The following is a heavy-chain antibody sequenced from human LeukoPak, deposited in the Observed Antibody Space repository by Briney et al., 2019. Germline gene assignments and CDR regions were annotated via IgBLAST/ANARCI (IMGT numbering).Heavy chain of an antibody. V-gene: IGHV3-23*01. CDR3: AKDENPQIVVTIGY. J-gene: IGHJ4*02. D-gene: IGHD3-3*01. CDR1: GFTFSSYG. CDR2: ISGSGGST. Sequence: PGGSLRLSCAASGFTFSSYGMYWVRQAPGKGLEWVSAISGSGGSTYYADSVKGRFTISRDNSKNTLYLQMNSLRAEDTAVYYCAKDENPQIVVTIGYWGQGTLVTVSS.